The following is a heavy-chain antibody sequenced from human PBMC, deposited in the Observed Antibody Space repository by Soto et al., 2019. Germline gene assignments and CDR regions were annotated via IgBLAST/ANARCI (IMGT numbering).Heavy chain of an antibody. CDR3: ARLPDISGWPFDF. CDR2: MAFDGRT. CDR1: GGSVSSRGFY. Sequence: ASETLSLTCSVSGGSVSSRGFYWTWIRQPPGKGLEWIGYMAFDGRTNYNPSLNSRVTISQDTSKNQFSLKLGSVTAADTAIYYCARLPDISGWPFDFWGPGTLVTAS. J-gene: IGHJ4*02. D-gene: IGHD6-19*01. V-gene: IGHV4-61*08.